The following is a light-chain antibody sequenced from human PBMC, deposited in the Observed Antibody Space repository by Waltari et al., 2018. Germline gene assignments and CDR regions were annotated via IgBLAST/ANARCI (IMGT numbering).Light chain of an antibody. J-gene: IGKJ4*01. Sequence: DVQMTQSPSTLSAFLGDRVTITCRASQSISVWLACYQQKPGKAPKLLISKASTLQGGVPSRFSGSGSGTEFTLTISSLQPDDFGTYYCQQYDDYIPLTFGGGTKVEIK. V-gene: IGKV1-5*03. CDR2: KAS. CDR3: QQYDDYIPLT. CDR1: QSISVW.